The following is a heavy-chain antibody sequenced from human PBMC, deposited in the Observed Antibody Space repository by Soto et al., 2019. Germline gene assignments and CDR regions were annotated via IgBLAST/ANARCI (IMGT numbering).Heavy chain of an antibody. CDR1: GGTFSSYT. V-gene: IGHV1-69*12. Sequence: QVQVVQSGAEVRKPGSSVKVSCRAAGGTFSSYTITWERQAPGQGLEWMGGIIPIFGSTNYVQSFQGRLTVAVDQTPGTASLALSIVRSEDTAVYYCALVYYAFDVWGQGPMVTVSS. CDR2: IIPIFGST. D-gene: IGHD3-9*01. J-gene: IGHJ3*01. CDR3: ALVYYAFDV.